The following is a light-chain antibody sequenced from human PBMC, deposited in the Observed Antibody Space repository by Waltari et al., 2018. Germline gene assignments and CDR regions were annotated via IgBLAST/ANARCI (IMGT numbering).Light chain of an antibody. CDR3: QQRYRGRT. Sequence: EIVLTQSPATLSLSPGEGATLSCRASQSVSSYLAWYQQKPGQPPRLLIYDASNRATGIPARLSGSGSGTDFTLTISRLEPEDFAVYYCQQRYRGRTFGQGTKVESK. V-gene: IGKV3-11*01. CDR1: QSVSSY. CDR2: DAS. J-gene: IGKJ1*01.